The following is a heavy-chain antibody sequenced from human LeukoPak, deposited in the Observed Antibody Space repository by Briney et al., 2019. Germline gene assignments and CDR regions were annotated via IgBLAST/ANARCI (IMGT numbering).Heavy chain of an antibody. J-gene: IGHJ4*02. Sequence: PGGSLRLSCAASGFTFSSYAMTWVRQAPGKGLEWVSVISGGGGTTYYADSVKGRFTISRDNSKTTLYLQMNSLRAEDTAIYYCAKDYSGTYTLGDYFDYWGQGTMVTVSS. CDR2: ISGGGGTT. CDR3: AKDYSGTYTLGDYFDY. V-gene: IGHV3-23*01. CDR1: GFTFSSYA. D-gene: IGHD1-26*01.